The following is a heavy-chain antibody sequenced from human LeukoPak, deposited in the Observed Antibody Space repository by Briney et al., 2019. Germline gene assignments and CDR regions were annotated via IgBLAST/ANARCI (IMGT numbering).Heavy chain of an antibody. CDR3: TRGGPIVVVIAATEFDP. J-gene: IGHJ5*02. CDR1: GFTFGEYA. V-gene: IGHV3-49*03. D-gene: IGHD2-15*01. CDR2: IRSKAYGGTT. Sequence: GGSLRLSCTASGFTFGEYAMSWFRQAPGKGLEWVGFIRSKAYGGTTEYAASVKGRFTISRDDSKSIAYLQMNSLKTEDTAVYYCTRGGPIVVVIAATEFDPWGQGTLVTVSS.